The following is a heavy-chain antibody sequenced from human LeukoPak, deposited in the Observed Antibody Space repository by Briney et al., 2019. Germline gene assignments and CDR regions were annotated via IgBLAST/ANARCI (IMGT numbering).Heavy chain of an antibody. CDR3: ARGSCSSTSSYPLN. Sequence: PGGSLRLSCAASGFTFSNYNMNWVRQAPGKGLEWVSYISSSSSTIYYADSVKGRFTISRDNAKNSLYLQMNSLRDEDTAVYYCARGSCSSTSSYPLNWGQGTLVTVSS. J-gene: IGHJ1*01. CDR2: ISSSSSTI. D-gene: IGHD2-2*01. V-gene: IGHV3-48*02. CDR1: GFTFSNYN.